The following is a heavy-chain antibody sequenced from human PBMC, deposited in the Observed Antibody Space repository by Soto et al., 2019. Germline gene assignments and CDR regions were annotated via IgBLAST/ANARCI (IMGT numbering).Heavy chain of an antibody. J-gene: IGHJ5*02. Sequence: PGGSLRLSCAASGFTFDDYAMHWVRQAPGKGLEWVSGISWNSGSIGYADSVKGRFTISRDNAKNSLYLQMNSLRAEDTALYYCAKDIEVRESSVAASTLPGSWGQGTLVTSPQ. CDR1: GFTFDDYA. V-gene: IGHV3-9*01. D-gene: IGHD6-13*01. CDR3: AKDIEVRESSVAASTLPGS. CDR2: ISWNSGSI.